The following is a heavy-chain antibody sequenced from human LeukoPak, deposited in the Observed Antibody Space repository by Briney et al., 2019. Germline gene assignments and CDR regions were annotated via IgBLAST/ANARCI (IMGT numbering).Heavy chain of an antibody. CDR3: AKDGPLLWFGEFGYYYYYMDV. V-gene: IGHV3-23*01. J-gene: IGHJ6*03. D-gene: IGHD3-10*01. CDR2: ISGSGGST. Sequence: GGSLRLSCAASGFTFSSYAMSWVRQAPGKGLEWVSAISGSGGSTYYADSVKGRFTISRDNSKNTLYLQMNSLRAEDTAAYYCAKDGPLLWFGEFGYYYYYMDVWGKGTTVTISS. CDR1: GFTFSSYA.